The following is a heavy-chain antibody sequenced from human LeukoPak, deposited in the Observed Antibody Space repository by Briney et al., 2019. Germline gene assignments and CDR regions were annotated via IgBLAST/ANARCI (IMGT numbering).Heavy chain of an antibody. Sequence: ASVKVSCKASGHTFTNYYMHWVRQAPGQGLEWMGLIDPIDGRTTYTQTFRGRVTMTRDTSTSTVYMELSSLRSEDTAVYYCARDLGKREVGATSYYYYGMDVWGQGTTVTVSS. V-gene: IGHV1-46*01. CDR1: GHTFTNYY. D-gene: IGHD1-26*01. J-gene: IGHJ6*02. CDR2: IDPIDGRT. CDR3: ARDLGKREVGATSYYYYGMDV.